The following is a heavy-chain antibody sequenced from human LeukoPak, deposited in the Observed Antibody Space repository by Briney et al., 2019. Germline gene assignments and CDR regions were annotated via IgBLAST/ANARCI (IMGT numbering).Heavy chain of an antibody. Sequence: ASVKVSCKASGYSFTSYDINWVRQATGQGLEWMGWMNPYSGNTRYAQKFQGRDTMTRDTTITTAYMELSSLSSEDTAMYYCAREPSLQSSSSYNYWGQGTLVSVSS. CDR3: AREPSLQSSSSYNY. CDR2: MNPYSGNT. D-gene: IGHD6-6*01. CDR1: GYSFTSYD. V-gene: IGHV1-8*01. J-gene: IGHJ4*02.